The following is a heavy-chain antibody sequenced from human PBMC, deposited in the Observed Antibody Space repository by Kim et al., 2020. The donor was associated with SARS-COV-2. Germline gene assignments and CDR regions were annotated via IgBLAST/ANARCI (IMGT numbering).Heavy chain of an antibody. Sequence: SGGTYYIPSLSARVTISVDTSKNQFSLKLNSVTAADTAVDYCAKGRVPFYWGQGTLVTVSS. J-gene: IGHJ4*02. V-gene: IGHV4-59*09. CDR3: AKGRVPFY. CDR2: SGGT.